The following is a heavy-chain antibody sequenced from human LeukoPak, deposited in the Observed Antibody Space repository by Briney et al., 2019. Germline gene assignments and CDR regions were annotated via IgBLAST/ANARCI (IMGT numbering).Heavy chain of an antibody. Sequence: GGSLRLFCAASGFTFSSYSMNWVRQAPGKGLEWVSSISSSSSYIYYADSVKGRFTISRDNAKNSLYLQMNSLRAEDTAVYYCARERIAVAGTFWFDPWGQGTLVTVSS. D-gene: IGHD6-19*01. J-gene: IGHJ5*02. CDR2: ISSSSSYI. CDR1: GFTFSSYS. CDR3: ARERIAVAGTFWFDP. V-gene: IGHV3-21*01.